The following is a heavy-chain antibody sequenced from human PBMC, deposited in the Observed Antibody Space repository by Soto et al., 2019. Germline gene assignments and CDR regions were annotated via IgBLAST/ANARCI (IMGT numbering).Heavy chain of an antibody. Sequence: PSETLSLTCTVSGGSVSSGSYYWSWIRQPPGKGLEWIGYIYYSGSTNYNPSLKSRVTISVDTSKNQFSLKLSSVTAADTAVYYCARAYSGSLAGWFDPWGQGTLVTVSS. V-gene: IGHV4-61*01. J-gene: IGHJ5*02. CDR3: ARAYSGSLAGWFDP. CDR2: IYYSGST. D-gene: IGHD1-26*01. CDR1: GGSVSSGSYY.